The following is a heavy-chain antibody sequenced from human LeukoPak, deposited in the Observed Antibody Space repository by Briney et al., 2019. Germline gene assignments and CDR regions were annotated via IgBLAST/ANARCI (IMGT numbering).Heavy chain of an antibody. CDR2: IYYSGST. V-gene: IGHV4-59*12. J-gene: IGHJ4*02. Sequence: SETLSLTCTVSGGSISSYYWSWIRQPPGKGLERIGYIYYSGSTNYNPSLKSRVTISVDTSKNQFSLKLSSVTAADTAVYYCASIAAAGLYYFDYWGQGTLVTVSS. CDR3: ASIAAAGLYYFDY. D-gene: IGHD6-13*01. CDR1: GGSISSYY.